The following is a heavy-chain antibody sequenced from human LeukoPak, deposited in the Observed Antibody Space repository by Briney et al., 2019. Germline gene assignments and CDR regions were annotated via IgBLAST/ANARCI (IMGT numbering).Heavy chain of an antibody. Sequence: QPGGSLRLSCAAPGFTFDDYAMHWVRQAPGKGLEWVSGISWNSGSIGYADSVKGRFTISRDNAKNSLYLQMNSLRAEDTALYYCAKRVNPHSGSYAYWYFDLWGRGTPVTVSS. D-gene: IGHD1-26*01. V-gene: IGHV3-9*01. CDR2: ISWNSGSI. J-gene: IGHJ2*01. CDR1: GFTFDDYA. CDR3: AKRVNPHSGSYAYWYFDL.